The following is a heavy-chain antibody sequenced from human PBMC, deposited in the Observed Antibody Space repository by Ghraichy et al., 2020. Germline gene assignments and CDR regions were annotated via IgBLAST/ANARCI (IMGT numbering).Heavy chain of an antibody. CDR3: AHNPGFCGNGGCYRGGAFGSYYALDV. D-gene: IGHD2-2*01. Sequence: SGPTLVKPTQTLTLTCTFSGFSLSTPGVGVGWIRQPPGQALEWLALIYWNDNKRYSPSLKTRLTITKDTSKNQVVLSLTNMDPVDTATYFCAHNPGFCGNGGCYRGGAFGSYYALDVWGPGTTVTAS. J-gene: IGHJ6*02. V-gene: IGHV2-5*01. CDR2: IYWNDNK. CDR1: GFSLSTPGVG.